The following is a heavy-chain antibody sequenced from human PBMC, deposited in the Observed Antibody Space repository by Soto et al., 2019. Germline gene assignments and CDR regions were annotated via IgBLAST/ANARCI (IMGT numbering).Heavy chain of an antibody. Sequence: GGSLRLSCTASGFSFSDYDMHWVRQAPGKGLEWVSTIGAARGPYYTCSVKHRFTISRENSRNSMFLQMNSVTVGDTAVYYCARAYTGRQPRRAYYYYALDVWGQGTLVTVSS. CDR1: GFSFSDYD. CDR2: IGAARGP. J-gene: IGHJ6*02. CDR3: ARAYTGRQPRRAYYYYALDV. V-gene: IGHV3-13*05. D-gene: IGHD1-1*01.